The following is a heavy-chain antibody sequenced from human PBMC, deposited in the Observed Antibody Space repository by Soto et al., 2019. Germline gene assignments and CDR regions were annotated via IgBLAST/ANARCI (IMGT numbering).Heavy chain of an antibody. J-gene: IGHJ5*02. D-gene: IGHD3-3*01. CDR2: ISAYNGNT. V-gene: IGHV1-18*04. CDR3: ARVVTIFGVVTNNWFDP. Sequence: ASVKVSCKASGYTFTSYGTSWVRQAPGQGLEWMGWISAYNGNTNYAQKLQGRVTMTTDTSTSTAYMELRSLRSDDTAVYYCARVVTIFGVVTNNWFDPWGQGTLVTVSS. CDR1: GYTFTSYG.